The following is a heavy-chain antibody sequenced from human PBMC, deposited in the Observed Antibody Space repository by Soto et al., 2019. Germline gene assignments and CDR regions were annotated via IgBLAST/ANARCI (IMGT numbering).Heavy chain of an antibody. CDR3: ARVPVYYDLLAGYPGAFDI. CDR2: FYYSGSP. D-gene: IGHD3-9*01. CDR1: GDSISRGDYY. J-gene: IGHJ3*02. Sequence: QVQLQESGPGLVKPSQTLSLTCTVSGDSISRGDYYWRWIRQHPGKGLEWIGSFYYSGSPYNNPSHKSRVTISVDTSKNHAALRLGSVTAADTAVYYCARVPVYYDLLAGYPGAFDIWGQGTMVTVSS. V-gene: IGHV4-30-4*01.